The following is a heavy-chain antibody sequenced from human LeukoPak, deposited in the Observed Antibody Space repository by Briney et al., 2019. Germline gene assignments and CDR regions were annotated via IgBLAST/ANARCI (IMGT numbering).Heavy chain of an antibody. CDR1: GHTFNNHF. CDR2: INPRDGTT. Sequence: ASVKVSCKSSGHTFNNHFIHWVRQAPGQGLEWMGMINPRDGTTRTLQKFQGRVTMTRDTSTSTLYMGLSSLRSEDTATYFCARGADQESDFWGQGTLVTVSS. V-gene: IGHV1-46*02. J-gene: IGHJ4*02. D-gene: IGHD2/OR15-2a*01. CDR3: ARGADQESDF.